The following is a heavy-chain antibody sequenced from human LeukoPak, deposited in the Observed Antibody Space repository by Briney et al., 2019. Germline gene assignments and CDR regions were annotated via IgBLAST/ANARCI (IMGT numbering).Heavy chain of an antibody. D-gene: IGHD7-27*01. J-gene: IGHJ4*02. CDR2: INPNSGGT. CDR1: GYTFTSYD. Sequence: ASVKVSCKASGYTFTSYDINWVRQATGQGLEWMGWINPNSGGTNYAQKFQGRVTMTRDTSISTAYMELSRLRSDDTAVYYCAREMSGVNLGSFDYWGQGTLVTVSS. V-gene: IGHV1-2*02. CDR3: AREMSGVNLGSFDY.